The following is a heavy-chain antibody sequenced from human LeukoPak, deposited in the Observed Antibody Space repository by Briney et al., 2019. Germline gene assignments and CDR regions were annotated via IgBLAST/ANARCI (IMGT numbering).Heavy chain of an antibody. CDR1: GFTFDDYG. Sequence: GGSLRLSCAASGFTFDDYGMSWVRQAPGKGLEWVSSISTSSRYIYYKDSVRGRFTISRDDAKNSLYLEMNSLRAEDTAVYYCARADCSSSTCYLRRSWFDPWGQGTLVTVSS. D-gene: IGHD2-2*01. CDR2: ISTSSRYI. CDR3: ARADCSSSTCYLRRSWFDP. V-gene: IGHV3-21*01. J-gene: IGHJ5*02.